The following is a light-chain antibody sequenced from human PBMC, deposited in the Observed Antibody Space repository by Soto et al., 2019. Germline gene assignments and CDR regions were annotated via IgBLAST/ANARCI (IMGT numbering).Light chain of an antibody. CDR3: QQYGTLHPT. J-gene: IGKJ4*01. CDR1: QTVSNTY. CDR2: GAS. V-gene: IGKV3-20*01. Sequence: EFVLTQSPGTLSLSPGERATLSCRASQTVSNTYLAWYQQKSGQAPKFLIYGASNRATGITDRFSGSGSGKDFTLTLSRLQPEDFAVYYCQQYGTLHPTFGGGTKVEI.